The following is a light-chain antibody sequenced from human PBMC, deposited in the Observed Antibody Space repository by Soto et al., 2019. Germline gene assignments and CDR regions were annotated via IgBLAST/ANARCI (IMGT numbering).Light chain of an antibody. Sequence: EIGLTQSPGTLSLSPGESATLSCRASQTVSSSYLAWYPQKPGQAPTLPIYGAASRATGIPDRFSGSGSGTVCTLTISRLEPEDFAVYYCQHYCSSLWTFGQGTKVEIK. V-gene: IGKV3-20*01. CDR2: GAA. CDR1: QTVSSSY. CDR3: QHYCSSLWT. J-gene: IGKJ1*01.